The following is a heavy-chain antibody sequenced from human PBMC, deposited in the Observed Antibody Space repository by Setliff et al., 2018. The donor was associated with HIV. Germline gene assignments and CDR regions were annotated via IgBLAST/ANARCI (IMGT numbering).Heavy chain of an antibody. Sequence: SETLSLTCTVSGDSISSGAYYWSWIRQPPGKGLEWIGEINHSGSTNYNMSLWSRVTISLDASRNQFSLRLNSVTAADTTVYYCARERKRGGHYYYYMDVWGIGTTVTVSS. CDR2: INHSGST. CDR1: GDSISSGAYY. D-gene: IGHD3-16*01. CDR3: ARERKRGGHYYYYMDV. J-gene: IGHJ6*03. V-gene: IGHV4-39*07.